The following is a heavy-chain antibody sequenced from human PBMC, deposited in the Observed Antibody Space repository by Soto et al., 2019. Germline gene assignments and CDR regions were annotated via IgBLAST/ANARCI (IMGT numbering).Heavy chain of an antibody. CDR1: GGTFSSYA. D-gene: IGHD2-15*01. V-gene: IGHV1-69*05. CDR2: IIPIFGTA. J-gene: IGHJ6*02. Sequence: ASVKVSFKASGGTFSSYAISCVRQAPGQVLEWMGGIIPIFGTAKYAQDLQGRVTMTTDTSTSTAYMELRSLRSDDTAVYYCARFSGGSYNTYYFYYGMDVWGQGTTVTVSS. CDR3: ARFSGGSYNTYYFYYGMDV.